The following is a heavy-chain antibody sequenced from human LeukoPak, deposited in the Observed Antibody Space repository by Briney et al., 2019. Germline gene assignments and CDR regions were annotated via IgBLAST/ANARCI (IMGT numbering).Heavy chain of an antibody. CDR1: GGSISSSPYY. V-gene: IGHV4-39*01. J-gene: IGHJ4*02. Sequence: PSETLSLTCTVSGGSISSSPYYWGWIRQPPGKGLEWIGSIYYSGTTHYNPSLESRLTISVDTSKNQFSLKLSSVTAADTAVYYCARGRRITFGGIIVPFDYWGQGTVVTVSS. CDR3: ARGRRITFGGIIVPFDY. D-gene: IGHD3-16*02. CDR2: IYYSGTT.